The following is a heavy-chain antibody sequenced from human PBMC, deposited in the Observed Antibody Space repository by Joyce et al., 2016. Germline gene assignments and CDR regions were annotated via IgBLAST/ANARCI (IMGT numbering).Heavy chain of an antibody. D-gene: IGHD1-7*01. CDR1: GGSMTSSSYY. CDR2: IYYSGST. Sequence: QLQLQESGPGLVKPSETLSLTCSVSGGSMTSSSYYWGWIRQPPGKGLGWIGSIYYSGSTYHNPSLKSRVTISLATSRNQCSLKLSSVTAADTAVYFCARARSWNYRTYFDYWGQGILVTVSS. V-gene: IGHV4-39*07. J-gene: IGHJ4*02. CDR3: ARARSWNYRTYFDY.